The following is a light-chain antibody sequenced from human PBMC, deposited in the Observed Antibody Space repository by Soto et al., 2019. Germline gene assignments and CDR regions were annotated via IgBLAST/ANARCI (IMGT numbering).Light chain of an antibody. V-gene: IGKV2-28*01. Sequence: IVMTQSPLSLPVTPGAPASISCRSSQSLLHSNGYNYLDWYLQKPGQSPQLLIYLGSNRASGVPDRFSGTGSGTDFTLKIIRVEAEDVGVYYCRQALQGPPTFGQGTKVEIK. CDR1: QSLLHSNGYNY. CDR2: LGS. J-gene: IGKJ1*01. CDR3: RQALQGPPT.